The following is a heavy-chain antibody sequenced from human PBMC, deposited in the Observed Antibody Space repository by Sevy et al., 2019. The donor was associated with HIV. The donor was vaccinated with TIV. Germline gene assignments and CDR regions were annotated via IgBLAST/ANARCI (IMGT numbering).Heavy chain of an antibody. CDR1: GFTFGDYA. D-gene: IGHD1-1*01. V-gene: IGHV3-49*03. CDR3: TSGDWNDVGDY. J-gene: IGHJ4*02. Sequence: GGSLRLSCTASGFTFGDYAMSWFRQAPGKGLEWVGFIRSKAYGGTTEYAASVKGRFTISRDDSKSIAYLQMNSLKTEDTAVYYRTSGDWNDVGDYWGQGTLVTVSS. CDR2: IRSKAYGGTT.